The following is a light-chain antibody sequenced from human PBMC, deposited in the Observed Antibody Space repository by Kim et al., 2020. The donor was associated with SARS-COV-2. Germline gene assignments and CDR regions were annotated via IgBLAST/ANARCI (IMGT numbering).Light chain of an antibody. Sequence: SSELTQDPAVSVALAQTVRITCPGASLRSYYASWYQQKPGQAPVLVIYGQNNRPSGLPDRFSGSSSGNTASLPITGAQAADEADYYSISRDSSGNHLVFG. CDR3: ISRDSSGNHLV. CDR1: SLRSYY. CDR2: GQN. V-gene: IGLV3-19*01. J-gene: IGLJ2*01.